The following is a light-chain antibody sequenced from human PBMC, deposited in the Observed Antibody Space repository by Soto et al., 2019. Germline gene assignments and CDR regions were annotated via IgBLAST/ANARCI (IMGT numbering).Light chain of an antibody. CDR2: AAT. CDR1: QDIRYD. Sequence: DIQMTQSPSSLSASVGDRVTITCRASQDIRYDLAWYQQKAGKAPKRLIYAATSLQSGVPSRFSGSRSGTEVPRTISSLQPEVFATYYGLPHNYYPWTFGQGTMLEIK. V-gene: IGKV1-17*01. J-gene: IGKJ1*01. CDR3: LPHNYYPWT.